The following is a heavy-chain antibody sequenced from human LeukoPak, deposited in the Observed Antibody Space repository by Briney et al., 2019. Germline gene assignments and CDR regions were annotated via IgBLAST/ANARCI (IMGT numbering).Heavy chain of an antibody. CDR1: GFTFDDYG. CDR2: ISWNSGRK. CDR3: ASQKGRIAVAVDY. J-gene: IGHJ4*02. D-gene: IGHD6-19*01. V-gene: IGHV3-9*01. Sequence: GGSLRLSCAASGFTFDDYGMHWVQQTPGKGLEWVSGISWNSGRKGYGDSVKGRFTISRDNAKNSLYLQMNSLRVGDTAVYYCASQKGRIAVAVDYWGQGTLVTVSS.